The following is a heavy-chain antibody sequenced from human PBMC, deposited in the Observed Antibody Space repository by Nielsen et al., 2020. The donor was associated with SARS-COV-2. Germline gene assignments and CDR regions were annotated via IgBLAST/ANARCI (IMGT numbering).Heavy chain of an antibody. CDR2: IIPIFGTA. V-gene: IGHV1-69*13. CDR1: GGTFSSYA. Sequence: SVKVSCKASGGTFSSYAISWVRQAPGQGLEWMGGIIPIFGTANYAQKFQGRVTITADESTGTAYMELSSLRSEDTAVYYCARVFIHYDSSGYYSPLGYFDYWGQGTLVTVSS. D-gene: IGHD3-22*01. CDR3: ARVFIHYDSSGYYSPLGYFDY. J-gene: IGHJ4*02.